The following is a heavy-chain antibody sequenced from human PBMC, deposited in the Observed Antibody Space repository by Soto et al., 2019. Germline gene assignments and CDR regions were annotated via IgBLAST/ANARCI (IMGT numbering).Heavy chain of an antibody. V-gene: IGHV4-31*03. D-gene: IGHD3-10*01. CDR2: IYYSGST. Sequence: SETLSLTCTVSGGSISSGGYYWSWIRQHPGKGLEWIGYIYYSGSTYYNPSLKSRVTISVDTSKNQFSLKLSSVTAADTAVYYCARGRGPGMDVWGQGTTVTVSS. J-gene: IGHJ6*02. CDR1: GGSISSGGYY. CDR3: ARGRGPGMDV.